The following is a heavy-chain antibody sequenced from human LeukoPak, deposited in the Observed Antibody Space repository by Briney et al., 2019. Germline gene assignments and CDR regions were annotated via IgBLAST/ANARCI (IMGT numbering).Heavy chain of an antibody. CDR2: IYYSGST. D-gene: IGHD6-6*01. CDR1: GGSISSYY. Sequence: PSETLSLTCTVSGGSISSYYWSWIRQPPGKGLEWIGYIYYSGSTNYNPSLKSRVTISVDTSKNQFSLKLSSVTAADTAVYYCARTRIEYSSSRYFDYWGQGTLVTVSS. J-gene: IGHJ4*02. CDR3: ARTRIEYSSSRYFDY. V-gene: IGHV4-59*12.